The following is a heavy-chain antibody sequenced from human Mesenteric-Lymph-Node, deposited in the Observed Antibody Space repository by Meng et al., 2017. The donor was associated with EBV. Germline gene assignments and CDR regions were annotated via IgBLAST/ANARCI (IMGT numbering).Heavy chain of an antibody. CDR3: ARASAMDQGVISAIDN. Sequence: QAPRQESGPRLVKPSQTLSLCGAVSGGSIRISNWWGWVRQTPGKGLEWIGEIHHSGNTNYNPSLWSRVTISVDTSKNQFSLKVRSVTAADAAVYYCARASAMDQGVISAIDNWGQGTLVTVSS. CDR2: IHHSGNT. V-gene: IGHV4-4*02. D-gene: IGHD3-10*01. J-gene: IGHJ4*02. CDR1: GGSIRISNW.